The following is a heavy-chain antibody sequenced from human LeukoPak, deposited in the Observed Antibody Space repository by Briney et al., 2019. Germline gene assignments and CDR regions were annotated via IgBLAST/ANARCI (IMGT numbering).Heavy chain of an antibody. CDR1: GFTFSDYY. CDR2: ISSSSSYT. Sequence: GGSLRLSCAASGFTFSDYYMSWIRQAPGKGLEWVSYISSSSSYTNYADSVKGRFTISRDNAKNSLYLQMNSLRAEDTAVYYCARVTRRGHYFDYWGQGTLVTVPS. J-gene: IGHJ4*02. V-gene: IGHV3-11*05. CDR3: ARVTRRGHYFDY. D-gene: IGHD1-14*01.